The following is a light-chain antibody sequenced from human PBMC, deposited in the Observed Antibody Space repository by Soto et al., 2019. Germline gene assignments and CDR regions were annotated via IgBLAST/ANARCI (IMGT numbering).Light chain of an antibody. CDR1: QSLLHITGETF. CDR3: MQSTQLPPT. CDR2: EVS. V-gene: IGKV2D-29*02. Sequence: DVVMTQTPLSLSVAPGQPASISCKSSQSLLHITGETFLFWYLQKPDQSPQLLIYEVSTRVSGVPDRFSGSGSGTDFTPEISRVETDDVGIYYCMQSTQLPPTFGQGTRLGIE. J-gene: IGKJ5*01.